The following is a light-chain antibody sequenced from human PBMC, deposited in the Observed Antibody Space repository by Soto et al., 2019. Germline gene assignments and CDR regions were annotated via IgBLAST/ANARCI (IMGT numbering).Light chain of an antibody. J-gene: IGKJ1*01. CDR1: QTISNY. V-gene: IGKV1-5*03. Sequence: DIQMTQSPSTLSASVGDRVTITCRASQTISNYLTWYQQRPGKAPKLLIYRSSILQNGVPSRFSGSGSGTEFTLTISSLQPDDFATYYCQQYIYATFGQGTRVEI. CDR3: QQYIYAT. CDR2: RSS.